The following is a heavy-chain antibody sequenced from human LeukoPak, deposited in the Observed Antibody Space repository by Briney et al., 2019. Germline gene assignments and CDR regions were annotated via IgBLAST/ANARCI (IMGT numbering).Heavy chain of an antibody. J-gene: IGHJ4*02. Sequence: ASVNVSCKASGYTFTSYDFNWVRQATGQRPEWMGWMSPNSGDTGYAQKFQDRVTMTRNTSISTAYMELSSLRSDDTAVYCCARGPPNWGYDYWGPGTLVTVSS. CDR1: GYTFTSYD. D-gene: IGHD7-27*01. CDR2: MSPNSGDT. V-gene: IGHV1-8*01. CDR3: ARGPPNWGYDY.